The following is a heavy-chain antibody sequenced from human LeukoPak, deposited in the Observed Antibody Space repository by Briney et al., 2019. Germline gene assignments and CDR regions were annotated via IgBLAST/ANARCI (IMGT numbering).Heavy chain of an antibody. J-gene: IGHJ4*02. CDR1: GFIFNSYG. V-gene: IGHV3-48*01. D-gene: IGHD3-22*01. CDR3: AREADYYYDSSGYFDY. CDR2: ITSSSSPI. Sequence: PGGSLRLSCAASGFIFNSYGMHWVRQAPGKGLEWVSHITSSSSPIYYADSVKGRFTISRDNAKNSLYLQMNSLRAEDTAVYYRAREADYYYDSSGYFDYWGQGTLVTVSS.